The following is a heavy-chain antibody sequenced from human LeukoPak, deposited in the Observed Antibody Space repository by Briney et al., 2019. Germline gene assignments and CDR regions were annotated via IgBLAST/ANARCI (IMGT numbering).Heavy chain of an antibody. D-gene: IGHD1-26*01. J-gene: IGHJ4*02. CDR2: ISGSGGTA. CDR3: AKQSNNHYYQKASDY. CDR1: GFTFSIYA. Sequence: PGGSLRLSCAASGFTFSIYAMSWVRQAPGKGLEWVSAISGSGGTAYYADSVKGRFTISRDNSNNTLYLQMNSLRAEDTAVYFCAKQSNNHYYQKASDYWGQGTLVTVSS. V-gene: IGHV3-23*01.